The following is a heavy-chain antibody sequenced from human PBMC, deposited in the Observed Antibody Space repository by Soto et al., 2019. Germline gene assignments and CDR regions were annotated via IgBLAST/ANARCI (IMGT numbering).Heavy chain of an antibody. D-gene: IGHD2-15*01. CDR2: IKPDGSEK. V-gene: IGHV3-7*01. J-gene: IGHJ4*02. CDR1: GFTFSTHW. Sequence: GGSLRLSCAVSGFTFSTHWMTWVRQAPGKGLEWVANIKPDGSEKYYGASVKGRFSISRDNSENSLYLQMNSLGVDDTAVYYCARGDGSCCPDFWGQGTLVTVSS. CDR3: ARGDGSCCPDF.